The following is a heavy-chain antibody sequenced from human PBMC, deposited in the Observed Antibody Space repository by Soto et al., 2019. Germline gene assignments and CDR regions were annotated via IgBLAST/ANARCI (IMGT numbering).Heavy chain of an antibody. CDR2: IYYSGST. CDR1: GGSISSGGYY. CDR3: ARRYNWNLWPYYSYAMDV. Sequence: QVQLQESGPGLVKPSQTLSLTCTVSGGSISSGGYYWSWIRQHPGKGLEWIGYIYYSGSTYYNPSLNSRVTISVDTSKNQFSLKLSSVTAADTAVYYCARRYNWNLWPYYSYAMDVWGQGTTVTVSS. J-gene: IGHJ6*02. V-gene: IGHV4-31*03. D-gene: IGHD1-7*01.